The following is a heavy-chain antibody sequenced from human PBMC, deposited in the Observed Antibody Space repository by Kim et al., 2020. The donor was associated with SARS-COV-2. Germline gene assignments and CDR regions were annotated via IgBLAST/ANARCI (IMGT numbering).Heavy chain of an antibody. J-gene: IGHJ5*02. CDR2: ISPGDSDI. Sequence: GESLKISRKTSGYKFTSFWIGWVRQMPGKGLEWMGVISPGDSDIRYNPSFQGQVTISADKSISTAYLQWSSLRASDTAIYYCARMLFYGSGSYLGWFDPWGQGTLVTVSP. V-gene: IGHV5-51*01. CDR1: GYKFTSFW. D-gene: IGHD3-10*01. CDR3: ARMLFYGSGSYLGWFDP.